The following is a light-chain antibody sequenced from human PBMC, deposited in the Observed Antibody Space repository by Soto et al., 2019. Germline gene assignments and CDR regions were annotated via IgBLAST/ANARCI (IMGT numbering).Light chain of an antibody. CDR3: QQYDTYRS. J-gene: IGKJ1*01. V-gene: IGKV1-5*03. CDR1: QNIGIW. CDR2: KAS. Sequence: DIPMTQSPSTLSASVGDRVTITCRASQNIGIWLAWYQQKPGKAPNLLIYKASNLESGVSSRFSGSGSGAEFTLTISSLQADDFATYYCQQYDTYRSFGQGTKVEIK.